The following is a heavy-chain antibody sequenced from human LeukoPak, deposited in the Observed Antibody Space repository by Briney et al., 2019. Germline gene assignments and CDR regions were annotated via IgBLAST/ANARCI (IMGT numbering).Heavy chain of an antibody. CDR1: GFTFSSYS. CDR2: ISSSSSYI. CDR3: ARDMVRGVTTTVNWFDP. V-gene: IGHV3-21*01. J-gene: IGHJ5*02. D-gene: IGHD3-10*01. Sequence: GGSLRLSCAASGFTFSSYSMNWVRQAPGKGLEWVSSISSSSSYIYYADSVKGRFTISRDNAKNSLYLQMSSLRAEDTAVYYCARDMVRGVTTTVNWFDPWGQGTLVTVSS.